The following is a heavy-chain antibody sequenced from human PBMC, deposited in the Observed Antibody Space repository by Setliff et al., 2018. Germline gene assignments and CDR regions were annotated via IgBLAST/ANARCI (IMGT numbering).Heavy chain of an antibody. J-gene: IGHJ4*02. Sequence: GGSLRLSCAASGLTVAAYTMTWVRQAPGKGLEWISSISSSGSFIYYADSVKGRLTISRDNSKNTLYLQMNSLRPEDTAVYYCARTCSGSGCYAGLESWGQGTPVTVSS. CDR3: ARTCSGSGCYAGLES. D-gene: IGHD2-15*01. CDR1: GLTVAAYT. V-gene: IGHV3-21*01. CDR2: ISSSGSFI.